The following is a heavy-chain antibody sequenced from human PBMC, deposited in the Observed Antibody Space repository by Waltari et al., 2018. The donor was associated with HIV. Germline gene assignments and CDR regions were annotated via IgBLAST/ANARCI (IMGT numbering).Heavy chain of an antibody. V-gene: IGHV4-34*01. CDR2: INHSGNS. J-gene: IGHJ5*02. Sequence: QVQLHQWGAALLKPSETLSLTCGVYGGSFSGFYWTWIRQPPGKGLEWVGEINHSGNSNDNSSLKSRVTISVDSSRKQFSLTLTSLTAADTAVYYCARGGYNSGFSWFDPWGRGTLVTVSS. CDR3: ARGGYNSGFSWFDP. D-gene: IGHD5-18*01. CDR1: GGSFSGFY.